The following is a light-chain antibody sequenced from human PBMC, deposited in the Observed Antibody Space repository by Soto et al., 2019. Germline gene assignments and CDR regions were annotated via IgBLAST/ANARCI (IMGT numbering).Light chain of an antibody. J-gene: IGLJ1*01. Sequence: QSVLTQPPSASGTPGQGVTISCSGGSSNIGTNAVNWYQQLPGTAPKLLIYNNNQRPSGVPDRFSGSKSGTSASLAISGLQSEDEADYYCAAWDDSLNGYVFGTGTKLTVL. CDR3: AAWDDSLNGYV. CDR1: SSNIGTNA. V-gene: IGLV1-44*01. CDR2: NNN.